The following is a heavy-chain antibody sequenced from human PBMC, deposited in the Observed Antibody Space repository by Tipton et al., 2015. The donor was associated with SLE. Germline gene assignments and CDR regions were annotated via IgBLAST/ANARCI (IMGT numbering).Heavy chain of an antibody. V-gene: IGHV4-34*01. J-gene: IGHJ3*02. CDR2: INHSGST. CDR1: GGSFSGYY. D-gene: IGHD4-17*01. Sequence: TLSLTCAVYGGSFSGYYWSWIRQPPEKGLEWIGEINHSGSTNYNPSLKSRVTISVDTSKNQFSLKLSSVTAAATAVYYCAFYMTTVTGRAFDIWGHATMVIASS. CDR3: AFYMTTVTGRAFDI.